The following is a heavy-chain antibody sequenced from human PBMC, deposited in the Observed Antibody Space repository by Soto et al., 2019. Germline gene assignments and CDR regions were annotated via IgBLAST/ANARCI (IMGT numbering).Heavy chain of an antibody. CDR3: AREQYYYDSSGYYWASYYYYGMDV. J-gene: IGHJ6*02. CDR1: GYTFTSYG. Sequence: VSVQVSCKASGYTFTSYGISWVRQAPGQGLEWMGWISAYNGNTNHAQKLQGRVTMTTDTSTSTAYMELRSLRSDDTAVYYCAREQYYYDSSGYYWASYYYYGMDVWGQGTTVTVSS. CDR2: ISAYNGNT. V-gene: IGHV1-18*01. D-gene: IGHD3-22*01.